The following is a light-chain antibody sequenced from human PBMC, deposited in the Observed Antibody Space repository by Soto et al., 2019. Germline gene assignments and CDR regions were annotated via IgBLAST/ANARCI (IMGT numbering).Light chain of an antibody. CDR1: SSNIGAGYD. CDR3: QSYDNSLSGSGV. V-gene: IGLV1-40*01. Sequence: QSVLTQPPSVSGAPGQRVTISCTGSSSNIGAGYDVHWYQQLPGTAPKLLIYGNSNRPSWVPERFSGSKSGTSASLAITGLQAEDEADYYCQSYDNSLSGSGVFGTGTKVTVL. J-gene: IGLJ1*01. CDR2: GNS.